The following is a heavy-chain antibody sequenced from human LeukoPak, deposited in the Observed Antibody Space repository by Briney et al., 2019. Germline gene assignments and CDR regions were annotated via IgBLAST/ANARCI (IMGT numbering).Heavy chain of an antibody. CDR1: GGSISTSNYY. CDR3: ARVGGDGYNHKYYFDY. V-gene: IGHV4-39*07. J-gene: IGHJ4*02. CDR2: IFYSGST. D-gene: IGHD5-24*01. Sequence: SETLSLTCTVSGGSISTSNYYWGWIRQPPGKGLEWIGNIFYSGSTYYSPSLKSRVTISLDTSRNQFSLKLSSVTAADTAVYYCARVGGDGYNHKYYFDYWGQGTLVTVSS.